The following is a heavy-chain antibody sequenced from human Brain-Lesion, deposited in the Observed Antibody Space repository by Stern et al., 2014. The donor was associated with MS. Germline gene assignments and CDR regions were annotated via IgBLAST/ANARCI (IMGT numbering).Heavy chain of an antibody. CDR3: ARWECRFYDSGNKSWFDP. J-gene: IGHJ5*02. CDR1: GGSISSGDYY. CDR2: IYNSGST. V-gene: IGHV4-30-4*01. D-gene: IGHD3-10*01. Sequence: QVQLQESGPGLVKPSPTLSLTCTVSGGSISSGDYYWSWLRPPPGKGLEWIGYIYNSGSTYYKPSLKRRVTISVDTSKNQFSLKLSSGTAADTAVYYCARWECRFYDSGNKSWFDPWGQGTLVTVSS.